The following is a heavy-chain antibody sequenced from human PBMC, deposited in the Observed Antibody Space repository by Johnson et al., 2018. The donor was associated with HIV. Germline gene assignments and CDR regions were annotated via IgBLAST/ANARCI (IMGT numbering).Heavy chain of an antibody. V-gene: IGHV3-9*01. CDR2: ISWNSGSI. D-gene: IGHD3-16*01. Sequence: VQLVESGGGVVQPGRSLRLSCAASGFTFSSYAMHWVRQAPGKGLEWVSGISWNSGSIGYADSVKGRFTISRDNAKNSLYLQMNSLRADDTAVYYCARGGSDVFDIWGRGTMVTVSS. J-gene: IGHJ3*02. CDR3: ARGGSDVFDI. CDR1: GFTFSSYA.